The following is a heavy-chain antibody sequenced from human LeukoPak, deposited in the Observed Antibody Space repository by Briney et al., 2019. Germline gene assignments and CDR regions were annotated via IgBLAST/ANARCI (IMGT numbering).Heavy chain of an antibody. Sequence: GESLKISRQGSGYSFTSYWNGWVRQMPGKGLEWMGIIYPRDSDTRYSPSFQGQVTISADKSINTAYLQWSSLKASDTAMYFCARPRNYQSLRAGVFDFWGQGTMVAVSS. J-gene: IGHJ3*01. CDR1: GYSFTSYW. CDR3: ARPRNYQSLRAGVFDF. V-gene: IGHV5-51*01. CDR2: IYPRDSDT. D-gene: IGHD1-7*01.